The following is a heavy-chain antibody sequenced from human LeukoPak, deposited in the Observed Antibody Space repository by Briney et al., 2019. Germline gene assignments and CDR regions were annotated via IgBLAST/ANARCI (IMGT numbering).Heavy chain of an antibody. CDR2: IIPIFGTA. J-gene: IGHJ4*02. CDR3: ARWGLIGLLY. D-gene: IGHD3-10*01. V-gene: IGHV1-69*13. CDR1: GYTFTSYA. Sequence: GASVKVSCKASGYTFTSYAMHWVRQAPGQGLEWMGGIIPIFGTANYAQKFQGRVTITADESTSTAYMELSSLRSEDTAVYYCARWGLIGLLYWGQGTLVTVSS.